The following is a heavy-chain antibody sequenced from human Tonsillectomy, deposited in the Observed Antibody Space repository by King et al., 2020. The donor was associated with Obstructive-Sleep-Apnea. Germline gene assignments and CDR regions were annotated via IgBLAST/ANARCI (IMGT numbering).Heavy chain of an antibody. CDR1: GGSFSGYY. CDR2: INHSGST. CDR3: ARGHYDFWSGYWPNWFDP. J-gene: IGHJ5*02. V-gene: IGHV4-34*01. D-gene: IGHD3-3*01. Sequence: VQLQQWGAGLLKPSETLSLTCAVYGGSFSGYYWSWIRQPPGKGLEWIGEINHSGSTNYNRSLKSRVTIPVDTSKNQFSLKLSSVTAADTAVYYCARGHYDFWSGYWPNWFDPWGQGTLVTVAS.